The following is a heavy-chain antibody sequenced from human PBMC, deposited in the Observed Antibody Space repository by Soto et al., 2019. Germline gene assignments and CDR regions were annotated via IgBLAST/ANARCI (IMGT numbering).Heavy chain of an antibody. CDR1: GYSFTNFG. V-gene: IGHV1-18*01. CDR3: ARGSSHVDFDS. J-gene: IGHJ4*02. D-gene: IGHD6-13*01. CDR2: INPYNAKT. Sequence: QVQLTQSGAEVKKPGASVRVSCKTSGYSFTNFGINWVRLAPGQGLEWMGWINPYNAKTTSAQRLQGRVSMTTDTSTSAAYLDLRSLKSDDTAVYYCARGSSHVDFDSWGQGTLVTVSS.